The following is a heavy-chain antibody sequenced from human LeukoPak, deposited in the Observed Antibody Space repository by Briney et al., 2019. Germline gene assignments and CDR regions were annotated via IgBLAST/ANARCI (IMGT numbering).Heavy chain of an antibody. D-gene: IGHD2/OR15-2a*01. CDR2: VYHTGST. V-gene: IGHV4-38-2*02. Sequence: SETLSLTCAVSGYSTSSGYYWAWMRQPPGKGLEWIGSVYHTGSTHYNTSLKSRVTVSVDTSKNQFSLKLTYVTAADTAVYYCAREGNSLNWFDPWGQGTLVTVSS. CDR1: GYSTSSGYY. CDR3: AREGNSLNWFDP. J-gene: IGHJ5*02.